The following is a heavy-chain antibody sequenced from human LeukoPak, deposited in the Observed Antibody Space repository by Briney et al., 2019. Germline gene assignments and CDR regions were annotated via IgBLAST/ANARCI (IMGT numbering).Heavy chain of an antibody. Sequence: GGSLRPSCAASGSTFSSYAMSWVRQAPGKGLEWVSAISGSGGSTYYADSVKGRFTISRDNSKNTLYLQMNSLRAEDTAVYYCAKRRPSDYYDSPGLEYGMDVWGQGTTVTVSS. CDR2: ISGSGGST. V-gene: IGHV3-23*01. J-gene: IGHJ6*02. CDR3: AKRRPSDYYDSPGLEYGMDV. D-gene: IGHD3-22*01. CDR1: GSTFSSYA.